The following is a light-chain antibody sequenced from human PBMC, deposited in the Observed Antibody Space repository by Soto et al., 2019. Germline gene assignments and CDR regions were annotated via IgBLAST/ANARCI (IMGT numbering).Light chain of an antibody. Sequence: IVLTQSPGTLSLSPGERATLSCRASQSVSSSYLAWYQQKPGQAPRPLIYGASSRATGIPDRFSGSGPGTDFTLTISRLDPEDFAVYYCQQYGRSPSTFGGGTKVDIK. CDR2: GAS. CDR3: QQYGRSPST. V-gene: IGKV3-20*01. J-gene: IGKJ4*01. CDR1: QSVSSSY.